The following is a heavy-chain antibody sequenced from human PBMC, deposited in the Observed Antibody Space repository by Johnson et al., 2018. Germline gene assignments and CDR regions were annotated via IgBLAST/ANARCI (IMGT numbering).Heavy chain of an antibody. V-gene: IGHV1-46*01. Sequence: QVQLVQCGAEVTKPGATVKVACKASGYTFTSYYMHWVRLAPGQGLEWMGIINPSVGSTSYAQKFQGRVTMTRDTSTSTGYLELRSLRSEDSAVYYCAREERGYSSGYSHWGQGTLVTVSS. CDR2: INPSVGST. D-gene: IGHD3-22*01. CDR3: AREERGYSSGYSH. J-gene: IGHJ1*01. CDR1: GYTFTSYY.